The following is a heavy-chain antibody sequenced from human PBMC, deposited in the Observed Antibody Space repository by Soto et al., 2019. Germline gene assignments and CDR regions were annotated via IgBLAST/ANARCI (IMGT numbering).Heavy chain of an antibody. CDR1: GASVNNNDYY. V-gene: IGHV4-30-4*01. J-gene: IGHJ2*01. Sequence: PSETLSLTCTVSGASVNNNDYYWSWIRQTPGKGLEWIGYVYYSGTTDYIPSLKSRLSMSIDKSQNQFTLKLNSVTAADTATYYCARMSYFYDKWYFDLWGRGTLVTVSS. CDR2: VYYSGTT. CDR3: ARMSYFYDKWYFDL. D-gene: IGHD3-22*01.